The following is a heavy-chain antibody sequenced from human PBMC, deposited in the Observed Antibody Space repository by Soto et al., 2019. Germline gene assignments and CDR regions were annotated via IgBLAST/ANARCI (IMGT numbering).Heavy chain of an antibody. Sequence: SETLSLTCTVSGGSISSYYWSWIRQPPGKGLEWIGYIYYSGSTNYNPSLKSRVTISVDTSKNQFSLKLSSVTAADTAVYYCARGTYGSGSYYLTPLETYYFDYWGQGTLVTVSS. J-gene: IGHJ4*02. CDR3: ARGTYGSGSYYLTPLETYYFDY. D-gene: IGHD3-10*01. CDR2: IYYSGST. V-gene: IGHV4-59*01. CDR1: GGSISSYY.